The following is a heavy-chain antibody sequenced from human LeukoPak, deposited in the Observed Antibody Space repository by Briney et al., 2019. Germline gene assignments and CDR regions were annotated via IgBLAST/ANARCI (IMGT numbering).Heavy chain of an antibody. V-gene: IGHV4-31*03. Sequence: SETLSLTCTVSGGSISSGGYYWSWIRQHPGKALEWIGYIYYSGSTYYNPSLKSRVTISVDTSKNQFSLKLSSVTAADTAVYYCARDTVVPAPKSTYYYYGMDVWGQGTTVTVSS. J-gene: IGHJ6*02. CDR1: GGSISSGGYY. D-gene: IGHD2-2*01. CDR2: IYYSGST. CDR3: ARDTVVPAPKSTYYYYGMDV.